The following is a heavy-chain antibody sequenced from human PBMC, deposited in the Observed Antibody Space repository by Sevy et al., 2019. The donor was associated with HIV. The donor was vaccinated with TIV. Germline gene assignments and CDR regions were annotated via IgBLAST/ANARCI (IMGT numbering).Heavy chain of an antibody. CDR1: GGSISSYY. V-gene: IGHV4-4*07. Sequence: SETLSLTCTVSGGSISSYYWSWIRQPAGKGLEWIGRIYTSGSTNYNPSPKSRVTMSVDTSKNQFSLKLSSVTAADTAVYYCARNAGRFCSSTSCYNDYYYGMDVWGQGTTVTVSS. D-gene: IGHD2-2*02. CDR3: ARNAGRFCSSTSCYNDYYYGMDV. J-gene: IGHJ6*02. CDR2: IYTSGST.